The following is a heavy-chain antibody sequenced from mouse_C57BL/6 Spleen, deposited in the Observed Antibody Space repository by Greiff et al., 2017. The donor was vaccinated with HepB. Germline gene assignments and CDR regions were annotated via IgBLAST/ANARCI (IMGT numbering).Heavy chain of an antibody. D-gene: IGHD1-1*01. CDR2: ISDGGSYT. V-gene: IGHV5-4*01. J-gene: IGHJ3*01. CDR3: ARAYYGSSYGFAY. Sequence: EVQGVESGGGLVKPGGSLKLSCAASGFTFSSYAMSWVRQTPEKRLEWVATISDGGSYTYYPDNVKGRFTISRDNAKNNLYLQMSQLKSEDTAMYYCARAYYGSSYGFAYWGQGTLVTVSA. CDR1: GFTFSSYA.